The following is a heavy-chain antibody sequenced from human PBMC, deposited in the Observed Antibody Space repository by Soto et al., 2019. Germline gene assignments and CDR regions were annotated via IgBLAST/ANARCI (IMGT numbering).Heavy chain of an antibody. CDR1: GSLPVRSQSTYF. J-gene: IGHJ6*02. V-gene: IGHV4-34*01. CDR2: INHSGSP. CDR3: ARARFLQWSQDYYGLDV. D-gene: IGHD3-3*01. Sequence: QVQIQQWGPGLLKPSETLSLTCAFSGSLPVRSQSTYFWSRIRQPPGKGLAWIGEINHSGSPNYSPSLKSRVTISFATSKNQFSLNLTSVTAADTAVYYCARARFLQWSQDYYGLDVWGQGTTVAVSS.